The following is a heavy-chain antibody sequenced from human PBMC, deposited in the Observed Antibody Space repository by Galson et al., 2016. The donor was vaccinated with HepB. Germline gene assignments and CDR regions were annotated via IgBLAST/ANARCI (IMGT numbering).Heavy chain of an antibody. CDR1: GFDFNGAW. CDR2: IRSKIDHETT. V-gene: IGHV3-15*01. J-gene: IGHJ5*02. CDR3: SWVRGLGGYAFDP. D-gene: IGHD3-10*01. Sequence: SLRLSCAASGFDFNGAWMTWVRQAPGKGLEWVGRIRSKIDHETTDYAAPVKGRFTISRDDSRNTVYLQMDSLQIADTAIYYCSWVRGLGGYAFDPWGQGTLVSVSS.